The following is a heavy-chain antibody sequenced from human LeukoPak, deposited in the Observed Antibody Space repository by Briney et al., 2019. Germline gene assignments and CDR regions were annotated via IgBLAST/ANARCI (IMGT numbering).Heavy chain of an antibody. Sequence: SETLSLTCAVYGGSFSGYYWSWIRQPPGKGLEWIGEINHSGSTNYNPSLKSRVTISVDTSKNQFSLKLSSVAAADTAVYYCARVGPIVATIDDAFDIWGQGTMVTVSS. V-gene: IGHV4-34*01. D-gene: IGHD5-12*01. J-gene: IGHJ3*02. CDR1: GGSFSGYY. CDR2: INHSGST. CDR3: ARVGPIVATIDDAFDI.